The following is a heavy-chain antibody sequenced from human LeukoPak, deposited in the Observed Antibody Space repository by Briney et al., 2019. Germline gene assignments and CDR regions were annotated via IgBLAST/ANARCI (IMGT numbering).Heavy chain of an antibody. CDR3: ARDGATEYSSSWYGD. CDR1: GYTFTGYY. V-gene: IGHV1-2*02. CDR2: INPNSGGT. J-gene: IGHJ4*02. Sequence: ASVKVSCKASGYTFTGYYMHWVRQAPGQGLEWMGWINPNSGGTNYAQKFQGRVTMTRDTSISTAYMELSRLRSDDTAVYYCARDGATEYSSSWYGDWGQGTLVTVSS. D-gene: IGHD6-13*01.